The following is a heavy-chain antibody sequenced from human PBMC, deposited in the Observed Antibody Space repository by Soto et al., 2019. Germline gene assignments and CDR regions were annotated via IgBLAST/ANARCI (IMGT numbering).Heavy chain of an antibody. Sequence: RTLSGAASGFSVSGNYINGVRQAAGKGLKWVSVIYSGGSTYYADSVKGRFTISRDNSKNTLYLQMNSLRAEDKAVYYCARSQSSGYYGYWGQGTLVTVSS. CDR1: GFSVSGNY. CDR2: IYSGGST. J-gene: IGHJ4*02. CDR3: ARSQSSGYYGY. D-gene: IGHD3-22*01. V-gene: IGHV3-53*01.